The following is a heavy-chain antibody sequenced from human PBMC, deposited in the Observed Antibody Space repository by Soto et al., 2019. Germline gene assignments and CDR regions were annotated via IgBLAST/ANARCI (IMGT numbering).Heavy chain of an antibody. D-gene: IGHD2-21*02. J-gene: IGHJ3*02. CDR3: ARHGKAYCGGDCYVDDAFDI. V-gene: IGHV4-39*01. CDR2: ISFSGST. CDR1: GGSISSSTYY. Sequence: PSETLSLTCTVSGGSISSSTYYWGLIRQPPGKGLEWIGSISFSGSTYYNPSLKSRVTISIDTSKNQFSLRLSSVTAADTAVFYCARHGKAYCGGDCYVDDAFDIWGQGTVVT.